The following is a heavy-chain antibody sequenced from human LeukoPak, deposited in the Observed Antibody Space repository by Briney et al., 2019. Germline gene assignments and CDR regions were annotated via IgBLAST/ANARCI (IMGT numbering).Heavy chain of an antibody. V-gene: IGHV5-51*01. J-gene: IGHJ3*02. D-gene: IGHD2-2*01. CDR1: GYSFNTYW. CDR3: ARHFTRDATLDAFDI. Sequence: GESLKISCKGSGYSFNTYWIGWVRQMPGKGLEWMGIIYPSDSDTRYSPSFQGQVTISADKSISTAYPQWSSLKASDTAMYYCARHFTRDATLDAFDIWGQGTMVTVSS. CDR2: IYPSDSDT.